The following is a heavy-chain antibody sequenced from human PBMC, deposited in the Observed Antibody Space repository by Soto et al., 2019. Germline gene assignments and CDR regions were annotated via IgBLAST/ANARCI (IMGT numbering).Heavy chain of an antibody. J-gene: IGHJ4*02. D-gene: IGHD6-6*01. CDR3: ARAPKVSGSAQTRPDF. CDR1: SGSVSGYN. Sequence: SETLSLTCSLYSGSVSGYNWSWIRQPPGKGLEWIGEISPSGTTNYSPSLKSRVSISVDTSKNQFSLNLTSLTAADTAVYYCARAPKVSGSAQTRPDFWGQGSLVTVSS. V-gene: IGHV4-34*01. CDR2: ISPSGTT.